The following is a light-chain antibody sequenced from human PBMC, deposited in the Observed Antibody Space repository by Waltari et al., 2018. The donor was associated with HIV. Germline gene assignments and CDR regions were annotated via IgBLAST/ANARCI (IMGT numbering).Light chain of an antibody. CDR2: EVS. CDR1: TSDIGGYNF. J-gene: IGLJ2*01. Sequence: QSALAQPASVSGSPGQSITMSCTGTTSDIGGYNFVSWYQQHPGKVPKVLSYEVSNRPSGVSTRFSGSKSGNTASLTISGLQTEDEADYYCSSYSTAANVVFGGGTKLTVL. CDR3: SSYSTAANVV. V-gene: IGLV2-14*01.